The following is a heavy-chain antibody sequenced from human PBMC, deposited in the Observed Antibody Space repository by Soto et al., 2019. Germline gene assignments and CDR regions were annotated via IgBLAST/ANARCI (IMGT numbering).Heavy chain of an antibody. D-gene: IGHD1-26*01. V-gene: IGHV1-69*18. Sequence: QVQLVQSGAEVKKPGSSVKVSCKSSGGTFSSYSINWVRQAPGNGLEWRGTITPIFGTANYAQKFQGRVTITADESTSTAYMELSSLRSEDTAVYYCARDGGRDYGGIDYWGQGTLVTVSS. CDR2: ITPIFGTA. J-gene: IGHJ4*02. CDR1: GGTFSSYS. CDR3: ARDGGRDYGGIDY.